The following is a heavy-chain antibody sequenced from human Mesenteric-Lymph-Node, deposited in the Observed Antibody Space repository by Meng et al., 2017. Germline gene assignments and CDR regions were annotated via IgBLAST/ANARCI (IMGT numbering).Heavy chain of an antibody. CDR2: ISSSGSTI. D-gene: IGHD1-26*01. CDR1: GFTFSDYY. V-gene: IGHV3-11*01. CDR3: ARAYSGSYLDAFDI. Sequence: GESLKISCAASGFTFSDYYMSWIRQAPGKGLEWVSYISSSGSTIYYADSVKGRFTISRDNAKNSLYLQMNSLRAEDTALYYCARAYSGSYLDAFDIWGQGTMVTVSS. J-gene: IGHJ3*02.